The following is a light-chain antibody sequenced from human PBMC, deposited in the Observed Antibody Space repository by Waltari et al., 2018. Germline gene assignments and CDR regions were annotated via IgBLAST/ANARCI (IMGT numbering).Light chain of an antibody. Sequence: DLQMTQSPSALSASVGDRITITCRASQSVKRHMNWYQQKPGQAPNLLMYDVSTLQSGGRARVSGSGYGADVTLTITELRPDEFGTYFGKQCETTPTFGQGTRLDIK. CDR1: QSVKRH. CDR2: DVS. J-gene: IGKJ5*01. CDR3: KQCETTPT. V-gene: IGKV1-39*01.